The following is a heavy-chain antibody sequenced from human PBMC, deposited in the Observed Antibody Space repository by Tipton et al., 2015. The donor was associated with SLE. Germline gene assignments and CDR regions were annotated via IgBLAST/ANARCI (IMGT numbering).Heavy chain of an antibody. D-gene: IGHD2-15*01. CDR3: ARGGGRSPDGLDC. CDR2: ISPYDGTT. CDR1: GHAFITYG. V-gene: IGHV1-18*01. Sequence: QLVQSGAEVKKPGASVRVSCKASGHAFITYGLTWVRQAPGEGLEWMGWISPYDGTTNYARKLRGRVTFTTDTSSGTAYVDLRSLRSDGAAVYYCARGGGRSPDGLDCWGQVTTVTVSS. J-gene: IGHJ6*02.